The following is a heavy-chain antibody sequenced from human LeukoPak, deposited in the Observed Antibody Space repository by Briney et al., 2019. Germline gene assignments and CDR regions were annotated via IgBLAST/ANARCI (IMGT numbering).Heavy chain of an antibody. Sequence: GGSLRLSCAASGFTFSDYYMSWIRQVPGKGLEWVSYITSSGDTIYYADSVKGRFTISRDIPENSVYLQMNSLRAEDTAVYFCAKRGVVIRVILVGFHKEAYYFDSWGQGALVTVSS. CDR1: GFTFSDYY. D-gene: IGHD3-22*01. CDR2: ITSSGDTI. CDR3: AKRGVVIRVILVGFHKEAYYFDS. J-gene: IGHJ4*02. V-gene: IGHV3-11*01.